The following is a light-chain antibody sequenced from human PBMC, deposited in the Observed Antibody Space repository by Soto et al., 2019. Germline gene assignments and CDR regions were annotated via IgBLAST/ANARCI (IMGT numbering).Light chain of an antibody. J-gene: IGKJ4*01. Sequence: EIVMTQSPATLSVSPGEGATLSCRASQSVSSNFAWYQQKPGQAPRLLIYGASTRATGIPARFSGSGSGTECTLSISSLQSEDVAVYYCQQYQNWPLTFGGGTKVEIK. CDR1: QSVSSN. CDR3: QQYQNWPLT. V-gene: IGKV3-15*01. CDR2: GAS.